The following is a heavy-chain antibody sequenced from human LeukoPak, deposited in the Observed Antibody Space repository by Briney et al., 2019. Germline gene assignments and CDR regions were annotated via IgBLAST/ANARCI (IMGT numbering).Heavy chain of an antibody. CDR2: ISSSGGDT. CDR3: AKDYDYNSGWYFDY. V-gene: IGHV3-23*01. Sequence: GGSLRLSCAASGFTFSSYAMSWVRQAPGKGLEWVSGISSSGGDTYYAASVKGRFTISRDNSKNTLYLQMNSLRAEDTAVYYCAKDYDYNSGWYFDYWGQGTLVTVSS. CDR1: GFTFSSYA. J-gene: IGHJ4*02. D-gene: IGHD6-19*01.